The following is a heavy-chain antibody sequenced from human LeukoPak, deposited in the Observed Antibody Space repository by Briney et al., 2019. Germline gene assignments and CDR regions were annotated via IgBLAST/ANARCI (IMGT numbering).Heavy chain of an antibody. D-gene: IGHD3-16*02. CDR1: GFIFDDYG. V-gene: IGHV3-15*01. J-gene: IGHJ4*02. Sequence: PGGSLRLSCAASGFIFDDYGMSWVRQAPGKGLEWVGRIKSKTDGGTTDYAAPVKGRFTISRDDSKNTLYLQMNSLKTEDTAVYYCVGRFLSYDYVWGSYRSSYFDYWGQGTLVTVSS. CDR3: VGRFLSYDYVWGSYRSSYFDY. CDR2: IKSKTDGGTT.